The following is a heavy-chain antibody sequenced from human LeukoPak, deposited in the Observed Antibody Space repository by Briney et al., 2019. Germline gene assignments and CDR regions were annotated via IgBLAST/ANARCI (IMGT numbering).Heavy chain of an antibody. CDR1: GFTFSSHG. J-gene: IGHJ6*02. D-gene: IGHD3-10*01. Sequence: GGSLRLSCAASGFTFSSHGMHWVRQAPGKGLEWVAVISYDGSNKYYADSVKGRFTISRDNSKNTLYLQMNSLRAEDTAVYYCAKEEPELLWLGELVSGYYYYGMDVWGQGTTVTVSS. CDR3: AKEEPELLWLGELVSGYYYYGMDV. V-gene: IGHV3-30*18. CDR2: ISYDGSNK.